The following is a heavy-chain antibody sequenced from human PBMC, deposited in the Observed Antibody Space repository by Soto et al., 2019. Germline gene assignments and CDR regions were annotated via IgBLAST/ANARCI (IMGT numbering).Heavy chain of an antibody. CDR1: GYTFTSYD. V-gene: IGHV1-8*01. CDR2: MNPNSGNT. CDR3: ARDSRGWRGNWFDP. J-gene: IGHJ5*02. Sequence: QVQLVQSGAEVKKPGASVKVSCKASGYTFTSYDINWVRQATGQGLEWMGWMNPNSGNTGYAQKFQGRVTMTRNTSIGTDYMELSSLRSEDTAVYYGARDSRGWRGNWFDPWGQGTMVTVSS. D-gene: IGHD6-19*01.